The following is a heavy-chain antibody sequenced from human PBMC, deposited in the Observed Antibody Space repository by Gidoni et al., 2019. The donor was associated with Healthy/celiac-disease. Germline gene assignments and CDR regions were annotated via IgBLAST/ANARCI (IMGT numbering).Heavy chain of an antibody. V-gene: IGHV4-34*01. CDR1: GWSFSGYY. CDR3: ARPYDYSNYRPLGY. CDR2: INHSGST. J-gene: IGHJ4*02. Sequence: QVQLQQWGAGLLKPSETLSLTCAVYGWSFSGYYWSWIRQPPGKGLEWIGEINHSGSTNYNPSLKSRVTISVDTSKNQFSLKLSSVTAADTAVYYCARPYDYSNYRPLGYWGQGTLVTVSS. D-gene: IGHD4-4*01.